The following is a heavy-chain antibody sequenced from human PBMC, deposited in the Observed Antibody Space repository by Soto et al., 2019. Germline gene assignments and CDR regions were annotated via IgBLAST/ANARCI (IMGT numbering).Heavy chain of an antibody. CDR2: ISGSGGST. Sequence: PGGSLRLSCAASGFTFGSYAMSWVRQAPGKGLEWVSAISGSGGSTYYADSVKGRFTISRDNSKNTLYLQMNSLRAEDTAVYYCAKDYLNYGFIVPAAMNSWGQGTLVTVSS. CDR1: GFTFGSYA. V-gene: IGHV3-23*01. J-gene: IGHJ4*02. CDR3: AKDYLNYGFIVPAAMNS. D-gene: IGHD2-2*01.